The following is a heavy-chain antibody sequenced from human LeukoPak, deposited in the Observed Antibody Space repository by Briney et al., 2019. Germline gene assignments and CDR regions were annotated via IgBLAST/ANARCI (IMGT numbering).Heavy chain of an antibody. J-gene: IGHJ5*02. CDR2: INHSGGST. CDR1: GYTFTSYY. V-gene: IGHV1-46*01. CDR3: AGQRFGESDP. D-gene: IGHD3-10*01. Sequence: ASVKVSCKASGYTFTSYYMHWVRQAPGQGLEWMGIINHSGGSTSYAQKLQGRVTMTTDTSTSTAYMELRSLRSDDTAVYYCAGQRFGESDPWGQGTLVTVSS.